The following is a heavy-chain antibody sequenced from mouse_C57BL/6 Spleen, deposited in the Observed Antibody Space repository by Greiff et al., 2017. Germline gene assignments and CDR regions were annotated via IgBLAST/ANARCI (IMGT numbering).Heavy chain of an antibody. Sequence: VQLQQSGPELVKPGASVKISCKASGYTFTDYYMNWVKQSHGKSLEWIGDINPNNGGTSYNQKFKGKATLTVDKSSSTAYMELRSLTSEDSAVYYCARRGYGNSFYAMDYWGQGTSVTVSS. CDR1: GYTFTDYY. V-gene: IGHV1-26*01. J-gene: IGHJ4*01. CDR2: INPNNGGT. CDR3: ARRGYGNSFYAMDY. D-gene: IGHD2-1*01.